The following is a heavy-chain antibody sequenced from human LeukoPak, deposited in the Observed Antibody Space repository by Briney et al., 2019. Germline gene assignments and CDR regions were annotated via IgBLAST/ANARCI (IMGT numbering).Heavy chain of an antibody. Sequence: PGGSLGLSCGASGFTFDDYWMSWVRQAPGQGLEWVANINQDGSEKYYLDSAKGRFTISRDNARNSLYLQVNSLRAEDTAVYYCAELGITMIGGVWGKGTTVTISS. CDR2: INQDGSEK. J-gene: IGHJ6*04. CDR3: AELGITMIGGV. D-gene: IGHD3-10*02. CDR1: GFTFDDYW. V-gene: IGHV3-7*01.